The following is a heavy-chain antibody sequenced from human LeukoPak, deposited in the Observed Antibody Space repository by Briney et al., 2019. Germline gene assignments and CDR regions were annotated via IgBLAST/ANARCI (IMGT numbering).Heavy chain of an antibody. D-gene: IGHD6-19*01. CDR3: AKAKTSKKSSSEIDY. V-gene: IGHV3-21*04. Sequence: GGSLRLSCAASGFTFSSYSMNWVRQAPGKGLEWVSSISSSSSYIYYADSVKGRFTISRDNSKNTLYLQMNSLRAEDTAVYYCAKAKTSKKSSSEIDYWGQGTLVTVSS. CDR2: ISSSSSYI. J-gene: IGHJ4*02. CDR1: GFTFSSYS.